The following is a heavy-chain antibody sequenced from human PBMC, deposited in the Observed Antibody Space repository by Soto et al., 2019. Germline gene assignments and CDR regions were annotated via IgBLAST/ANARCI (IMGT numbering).Heavy chain of an antibody. V-gene: IGHV4-30-4*01. CDR3: ARGHDDYYFDY. D-gene: IGHD4-17*01. CDR2: IFYSEST. J-gene: IGHJ4*02. CDR1: GVSVSSGAYY. Sequence: QVQLQESGPGLVKASQTLSLPCTVSGVSVSSGAYYWSWIRQPPGKGLEWIGYIFYSESTYYNPSLESRVTISVDTSKTQFSLRLSSVTAADTAVYYCARGHDDYYFDYWGQGALVTVSS.